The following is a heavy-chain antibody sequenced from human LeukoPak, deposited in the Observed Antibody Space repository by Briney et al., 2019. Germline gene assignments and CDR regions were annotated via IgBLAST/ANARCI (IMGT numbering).Heavy chain of an antibody. J-gene: IGHJ4*02. D-gene: IGHD2-15*01. CDR2: ISSSGTTI. Sequence: GGSLRLSCAASGFSFSNYYIRSIRQAPGKWLEWVSFISSSGTTIYYADSVKGRFTISRDNAKNSLYLQMNSLRAEDTAVYYCARAEGYCSGGSCYSDPYYFDYWGQGTLVTVSS. CDR3: ARAEGYCSGGSCYSDPYYFDY. V-gene: IGHV3-11*01. CDR1: GFSFSNYY.